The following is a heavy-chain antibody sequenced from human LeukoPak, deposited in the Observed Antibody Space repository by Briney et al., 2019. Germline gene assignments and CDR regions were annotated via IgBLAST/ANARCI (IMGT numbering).Heavy chain of an antibody. CDR3: ARHREIASTVKTIDR. CDR1: GYDFTTYW. CDR2: IYPGDSDT. Sequence: GESLKISCQGSGYDFTTYWIGWVRPLPGKGLEWMGIIYPGDSDTRYSPSFRGQVTISADKSISTTYLQWSSLKASDTAMYYCARHREIASTVKTIDRWGQGTLVTVSS. J-gene: IGHJ5*02. V-gene: IGHV5-51*01. D-gene: IGHD3-3*02.